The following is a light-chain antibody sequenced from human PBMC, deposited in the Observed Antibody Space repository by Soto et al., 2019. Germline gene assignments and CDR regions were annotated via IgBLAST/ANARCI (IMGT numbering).Light chain of an antibody. CDR2: WAS. V-gene: IGKV4-1*01. CDR3: QQYYSSPWT. J-gene: IGKJ1*01. CDR1: QSVLYNSNNKKY. Sequence: DIVMTQSPDSLAVSLGERATINCKSSQSVLYNSNNKKYLAWYQQKSGQPPKLLIYWASTRESGVPDRFSGGGSGTDFTLTISSLQAEDVSVYYCQQYYSSPWTFGQWTKVEIK.